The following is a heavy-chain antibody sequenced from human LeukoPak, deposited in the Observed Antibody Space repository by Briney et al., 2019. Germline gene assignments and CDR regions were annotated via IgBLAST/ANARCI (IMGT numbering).Heavy chain of an antibody. D-gene: IGHD1-26*01. Sequence: GGSLRLSCVASGFTFSNYWMNWVRQAPGKGLVWVANIKQDGSEKYYVDSVKGRFTISRDNAKNSLYLQMNSLRAEDTAVYYCTREVSGSLYSDYWGQGTLVTVSS. CDR3: TREVSGSLYSDY. CDR2: IKQDGSEK. CDR1: GFTFSNYW. V-gene: IGHV3-7*01. J-gene: IGHJ4*02.